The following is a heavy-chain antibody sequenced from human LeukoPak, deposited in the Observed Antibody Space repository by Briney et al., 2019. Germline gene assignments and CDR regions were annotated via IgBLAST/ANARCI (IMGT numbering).Heavy chain of an antibody. CDR3: ARALGYCSSTSCYPHGWFDP. V-gene: IGHV4-61*02. D-gene: IGHD2-2*01. CDR1: GGSISSGSYY. J-gene: IGHJ5*02. Sequence: PSETLSLTCTVSGGSISSGSYYWSWIRQPAGKGLEWIGRIHTSGSTNYNPSLKSRVTISVDTSKNQFSLKLSSVTAADTAVYYCARALGYCSSTSCYPHGWFDPWGQGTLVTVSS. CDR2: IHTSGST.